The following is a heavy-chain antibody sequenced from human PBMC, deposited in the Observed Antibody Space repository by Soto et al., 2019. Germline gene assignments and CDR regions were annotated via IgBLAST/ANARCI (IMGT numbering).Heavy chain of an antibody. CDR2: VNPNNGDT. CDR3: AKVSRKGSAIDFDY. J-gene: IGHJ4*02. Sequence: QVQLVQSGAELKKPGASVKVSCKASGYTFSNYAMNWVRQATGQGPEWIGWVNPNNGDTGYAQKFQGRVTLTTDISTTTAYIELTSLRSEDTAIYYCAKVSRKGSAIDFDYWGQGTLITVSS. V-gene: IGHV1-8*01. CDR1: GYTFSNYA. D-gene: IGHD3-10*01.